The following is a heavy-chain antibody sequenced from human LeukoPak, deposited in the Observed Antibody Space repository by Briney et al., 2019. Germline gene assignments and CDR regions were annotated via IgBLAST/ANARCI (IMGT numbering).Heavy chain of an antibody. J-gene: IGHJ6*03. CDR1: GYSISSGYY. CDR3: ARLYQQSKWKYYYYYMDV. CDR2: MYHSGST. Sequence: SETLSLTCAVSGYSISSGYYWGWIRQPPGKGLEWMGSMYHSGSTYYNPSLKSRVTISVDTSTKQFSLRLSSVTAADTAVYYCARLYQQSKWKYYYYYMDVWGKGTAVIVSS. V-gene: IGHV4-38-2*01. D-gene: IGHD1-1*01.